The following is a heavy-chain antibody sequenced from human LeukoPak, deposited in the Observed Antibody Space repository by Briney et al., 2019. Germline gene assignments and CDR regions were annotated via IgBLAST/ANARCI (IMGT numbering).Heavy chain of an antibody. CDR3: AIDPNWGVDY. J-gene: IGHJ4*02. CDR2: IGISGGGI. D-gene: IGHD7-27*01. CDR1: GFTFSYYT. V-gene: IGHV3-23*01. Sequence: GGSPRLSCAASGFTFSYYTMYWVRQAPGKGLEWVPIIGISGGGIHYADSVKGRFTISRDNSKNTLYLQMNSLRAEDTAVYYCAIDPNWGVDYWGQGVLVTVSS.